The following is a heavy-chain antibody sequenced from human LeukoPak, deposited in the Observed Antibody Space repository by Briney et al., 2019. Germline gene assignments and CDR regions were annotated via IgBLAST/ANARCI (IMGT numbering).Heavy chain of an antibody. CDR2: INHSGST. CDR3: ARVYSSGWPAYYYYGMDV. Sequence: SETLSLTCAVYGGSFSGYYWSWIRQPPGKGLEWIGEINHSGSTNYNPSLKSRVTISVDTSKYQFSLKLSSVTAADTAVYYCARVYSSGWPAYYYYGMDVWGQGTTVSVSS. V-gene: IGHV4-34*01. J-gene: IGHJ6*02. CDR1: GGSFSGYY. D-gene: IGHD6-19*01.